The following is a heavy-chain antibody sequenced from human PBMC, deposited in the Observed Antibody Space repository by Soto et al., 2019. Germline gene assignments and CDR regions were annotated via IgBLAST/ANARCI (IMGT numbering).Heavy chain of an antibody. D-gene: IGHD3-22*01. J-gene: IGHJ4*02. Sequence: EVQLVESGGGLVQPGGSLRLSCAASGFTFSSYWMSWVRQAPGRGLEWMANIKYDGSEKYYVDSVKGRLTISRDNAKNSLYLQMNSLRAEDTAVYYCESSPHKDSRPDYWGQGTLVTVSS. CDR1: GFTFSSYW. V-gene: IGHV3-7*03. CDR2: IKYDGSEK. CDR3: ESSPHKDSRPDY.